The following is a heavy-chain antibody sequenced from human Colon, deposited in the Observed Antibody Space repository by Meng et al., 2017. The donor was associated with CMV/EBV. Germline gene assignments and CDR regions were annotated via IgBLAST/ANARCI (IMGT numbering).Heavy chain of an antibody. V-gene: IGHV4-39*07. J-gene: IGHJ4*02. Sequence: QVQLRELGPRLVKPSETLSLPCTGSGDSINTRNYYWGWIRQSPGKGLEWFGSVYYDGSTYYSPSLKSRVSTSIDTSKNQFFLKVRSVTAADTAVYYCVRVVWAAAGEFDYWGQGTLVTVSS. CDR1: GDSINTRNYY. D-gene: IGHD6-13*01. CDR3: VRVVWAAAGEFDY. CDR2: VYYDGST.